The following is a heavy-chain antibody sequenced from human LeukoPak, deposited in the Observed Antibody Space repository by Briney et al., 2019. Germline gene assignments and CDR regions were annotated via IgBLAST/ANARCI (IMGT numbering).Heavy chain of an antibody. CDR2: IYYSGST. CDR1: GGSISTNSYY. V-gene: IGHV4-39*02. J-gene: IGHJ3*01. D-gene: IGHD6-19*01. CDR3: ARETEKQWQY. Sequence: KPSETLSLTCTVSGGSISTNSYYWGWIRQPPGKGLKWIGSIYYSGSTYYNPSLRSRVTISVNTSKNQFSLKLSSVTATDTAVYYCARETEKQWQYWGQGTMVTVSS.